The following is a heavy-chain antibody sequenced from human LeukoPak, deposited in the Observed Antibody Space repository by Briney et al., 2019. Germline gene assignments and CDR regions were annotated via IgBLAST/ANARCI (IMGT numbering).Heavy chain of an antibody. CDR2: ISWNSGSI. J-gene: IGHJ4*02. D-gene: IGHD2-2*01. CDR1: GFTFDDYA. CDR3: AIAYCSSTSCSCFDY. V-gene: IGHV3-9*01. Sequence: GGSLRLSCAASGFTFDDYAMHWVRQAPGKGLEWASGISWNSGSIGYADSVKGRFTISRDNAKNSLYLQMSSLRAEDTALYYCAIAYCSSTSCSCFDYWGQGTLVTVSS.